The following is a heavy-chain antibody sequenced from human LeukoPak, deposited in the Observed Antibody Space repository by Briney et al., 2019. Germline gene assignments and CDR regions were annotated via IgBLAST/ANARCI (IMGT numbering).Heavy chain of an antibody. Sequence: ASVKVSCKVSGYALAELSIHWVRQTPGTGLEWMGGFDAEQDETLYAQKFEGRVTMTEDTSTATAHLEMNRLTSDDTGVYFCATDMMNGTTWRDYWGQGTLVVVSS. CDR3: ATDMMNGTTWRDY. D-gene: IGHD1-1*01. J-gene: IGHJ4*02. CDR1: GYALAELS. CDR2: FDAEQDET. V-gene: IGHV1-24*01.